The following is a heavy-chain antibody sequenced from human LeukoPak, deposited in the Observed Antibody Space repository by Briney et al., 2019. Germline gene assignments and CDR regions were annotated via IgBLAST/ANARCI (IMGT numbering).Heavy chain of an antibody. CDR2: IYTSGST. V-gene: IGHV4-4*07. CDR1: GGSISSYY. J-gene: IGHJ4*02. D-gene: IGHD3-3*01. Sequence: PSETLSLTCTVSGGSISSYYWSWIRQPAGKGLEWIGRIYTSGSTNYNPSLKSRVTMSVDTSKNQFSLKLSSVTAADTAVYYCARGGDFWSGYYSYFDYWGQGTLVTVSS. CDR3: ARGGDFWSGYYSYFDY.